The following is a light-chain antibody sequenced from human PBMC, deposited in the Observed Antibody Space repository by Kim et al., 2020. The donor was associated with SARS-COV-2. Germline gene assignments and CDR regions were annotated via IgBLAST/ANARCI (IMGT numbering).Light chain of an antibody. V-gene: IGKV1-5*03. J-gene: IGKJ2*01. CDR3: QQYNSPT. Sequence: DIQMTQSPSTLSASVGDRVTITCRASQSISSWLAWYQQKPGKAPKLLIYKASSLESGVPSRFSGSGSGTEFTLTISSLQPDDFATYYCQQYNSPTFGQGTKLEI. CDR2: KAS. CDR1: QSISSW.